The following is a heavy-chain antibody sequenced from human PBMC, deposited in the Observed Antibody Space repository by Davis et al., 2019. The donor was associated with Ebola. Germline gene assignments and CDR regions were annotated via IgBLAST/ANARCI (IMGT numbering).Heavy chain of an antibody. CDR3: ARPTWGPYYYYGMDV. V-gene: IGHV3-30-3*01. CDR1: GFSFSSYA. CDR2: ISYDGYNK. D-gene: IGHD3-16*01. Sequence: GESLKISCAASGFSFSSYAMHWVRQAPGKGLEWVAVISYDGYNKYYADSVRGRFTISRDNSKNTLYLQMNTLRAEDTAVYYCARPTWGPYYYYGMDVWGKGTTVTVSS. J-gene: IGHJ6*04.